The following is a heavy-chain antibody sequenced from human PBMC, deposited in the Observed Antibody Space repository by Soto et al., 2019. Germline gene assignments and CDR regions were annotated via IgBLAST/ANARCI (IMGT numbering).Heavy chain of an antibody. Sequence: ASETLSLTCAVSGCSIRSNNWWSWVRQPPGKGLEWIGEIFHSGSTNYNPSLKTRVTISVDKSKNQFSLKLSSVTAADTAVYYCARVYSGSYSDYWGQGTLVTVSS. V-gene: IGHV4-4*02. CDR3: ARVYSGSYSDY. J-gene: IGHJ4*02. D-gene: IGHD1-26*01. CDR2: IFHSGST. CDR1: GCSIRSNNW.